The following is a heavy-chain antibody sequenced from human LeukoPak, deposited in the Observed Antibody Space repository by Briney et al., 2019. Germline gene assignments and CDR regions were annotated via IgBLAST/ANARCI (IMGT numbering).Heavy chain of an antibody. CDR1: GFTFSSYG. CDR3: AKDIYSSGSQIDY. J-gene: IGHJ4*02. V-gene: IGHV3-30*18. CDR2: ISYDESNK. D-gene: IGHD6-19*01. Sequence: GGSLRLSCAASGFTFSSYGMHWDRQAPGKGLEWVAVISYDESNKHYADSVKGRFTISRDNSKNTLYLQMNSLRAEDTAVYYCAKDIYSSGSQIDYWGQGTLVTVSS.